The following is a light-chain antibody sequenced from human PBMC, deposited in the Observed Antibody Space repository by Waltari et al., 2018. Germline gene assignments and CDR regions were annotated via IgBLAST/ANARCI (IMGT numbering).Light chain of an antibody. V-gene: IGKV1-5*01. Sequence: DIQMTQSPSTLSASVGDRVTITCRASQSIGSLLAWYQQKPGKAPKLLIYDASSLESGVPSRFSGSGSGTEFTLTINSLQPDDFATYYCQQSYSTPQYTFGQGTKLEIK. CDR1: QSIGSL. CDR2: DAS. J-gene: IGKJ2*01. CDR3: QQSYSTPQYT.